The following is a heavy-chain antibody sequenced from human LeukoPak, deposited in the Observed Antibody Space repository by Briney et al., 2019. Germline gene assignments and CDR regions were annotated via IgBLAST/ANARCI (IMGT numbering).Heavy chain of an antibody. CDR2: IYYGGST. CDR1: GGSISSGGYN. V-gene: IGHV4-31*03. Sequence: PSQTLSITCSVSGGSISSGGYNWSWIRHHPGRVLEWIGYIYYGGSTYYNPSVKSRVTISVDTSKNQFSLKLSSVTAADTAVYYCARAKYSYEGIAFDIWGQGTMVTVSS. J-gene: IGHJ3*02. D-gene: IGHD5-18*01. CDR3: ARAKYSYEGIAFDI.